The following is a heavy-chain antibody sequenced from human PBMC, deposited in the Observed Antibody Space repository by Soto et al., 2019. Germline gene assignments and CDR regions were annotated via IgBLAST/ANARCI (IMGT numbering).Heavy chain of an antibody. D-gene: IGHD6-13*01. J-gene: IGHJ6*02. CDR2: INAGNGNT. Sequence: ASVKVSCKASGYTFTSYAMHWVRQAPGQRLEWMGWINAGNGNTKYSQKFQGRVTITRDTSASTAYMELSSLRSEDTAVYYCARDPHQLVRRYYYYGMHVSGQATTVTVSS. V-gene: IGHV1-3*01. CDR1: GYTFTSYA. CDR3: ARDPHQLVRRYYYYGMHV.